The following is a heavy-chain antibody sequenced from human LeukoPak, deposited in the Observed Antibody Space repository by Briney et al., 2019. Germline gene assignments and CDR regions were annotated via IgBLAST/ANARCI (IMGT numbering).Heavy chain of an antibody. J-gene: IGHJ4*02. CDR1: GYTFTSYD. D-gene: IGHD6-13*01. V-gene: IGHV1-8*01. CDR2: MNPNSGNT. Sequence: ASVKVSCKASGYTFTSYDINWVRQATGQGLEWMGWMNPNSGNTGYAQKFQGRVTMTRNTSISTAYMELSSLRSEDTAVYYCARGQYSSSWYGSTEDYWGQGTLVTVSS. CDR3: ARGQYSSSWYGSTEDY.